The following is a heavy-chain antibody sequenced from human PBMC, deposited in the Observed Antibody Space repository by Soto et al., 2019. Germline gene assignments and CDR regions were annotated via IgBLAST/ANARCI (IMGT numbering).Heavy chain of an antibody. CDR2: VFYTGST. Sequence: QVELQESGPGLVKPSETLSLTCNVSVGSFSSHYWSWIRQPPGEGLEWIGYVFYTGSTNYNPSLKSRVLISVDTSKNQCSLKLMSATAADTAVYYWARQDWDYDYMDVWCKGTTVTVSS. CDR3: ARQDWDYDYMDV. V-gene: IGHV4-59*08. J-gene: IGHJ6*03. D-gene: IGHD2-21*01. CDR1: VGSFSSHY.